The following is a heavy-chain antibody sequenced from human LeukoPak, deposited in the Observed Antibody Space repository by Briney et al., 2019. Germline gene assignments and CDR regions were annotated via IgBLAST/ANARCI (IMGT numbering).Heavy chain of an antibody. J-gene: IGHJ4*02. CDR3: ATARVGATIPYSFDY. CDR1: GYTFTGYY. Sequence: GASVKVSCKASGYTFTGYYMHWVRQAPGQGLEWMGWINPNSGGTNYAQKFQGRVTMTRDTSISTAYMELSRLRSDDTAVYYCATARVGATIPYSFDYWGQGTLVTVSS. D-gene: IGHD1-26*01. CDR2: INPNSGGT. V-gene: IGHV1-2*02.